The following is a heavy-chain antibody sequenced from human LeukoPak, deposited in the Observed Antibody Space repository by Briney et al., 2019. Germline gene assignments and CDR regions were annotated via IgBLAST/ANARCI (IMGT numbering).Heavy chain of an antibody. Sequence: SETLSLTCTVSGGSISSYYWSWIRQPPGKGLEWIGYIYYSGSTNYNPSLKSRVTISVDTSKNQFSLKLSSVTAADTAVYYCAETYYYDSSGPLEDYWGQGTLVTVPS. J-gene: IGHJ4*02. D-gene: IGHD3-22*01. CDR2: IYYSGST. CDR3: AETYYYDSSGPLEDY. CDR1: GGSISSYY. V-gene: IGHV4-59*12.